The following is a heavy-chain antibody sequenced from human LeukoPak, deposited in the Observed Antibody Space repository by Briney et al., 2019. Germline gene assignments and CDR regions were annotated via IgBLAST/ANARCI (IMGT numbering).Heavy chain of an antibody. Sequence: SVKVSCKASGGTFSSYAISWVRQAPGQGLEWMGGIIPIFGTANYAQKFQGRVTITADESTSTAYMELSSLRSEDTAVYYCARARGAMVFPTEKDFDYWGQGTLVTVSS. CDR2: IIPIFGTA. J-gene: IGHJ4*02. CDR3: ARARGAMVFPTEKDFDY. V-gene: IGHV1-69*01. CDR1: GGTFSSYA. D-gene: IGHD5-18*01.